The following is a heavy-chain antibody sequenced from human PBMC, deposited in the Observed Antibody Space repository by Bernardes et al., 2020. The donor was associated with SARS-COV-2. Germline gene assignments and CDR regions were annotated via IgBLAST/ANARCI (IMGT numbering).Heavy chain of an antibody. Sequence: SETLSLTCAVSGCSISTCYWSWILQPPGEGLEWIGYIYYSGSTNYNPSLKSRVTISVDTSKNQFSLKLNSVTAADTAVYYCAACDYYGSGSIWGQGTLVTVSS. J-gene: IGHJ4*02. CDR3: AACDYYGSGSI. D-gene: IGHD3-10*01. CDR2: IYYSGST. CDR1: GCSISTCY. V-gene: IGHV4-59*01.